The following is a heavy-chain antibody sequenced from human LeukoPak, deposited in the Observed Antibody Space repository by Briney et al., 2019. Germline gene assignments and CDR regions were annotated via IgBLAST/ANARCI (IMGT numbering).Heavy chain of an antibody. CDR2: IFYSGST. CDR3: ARSRYANTWYAFDI. Sequence: SETLSLTCSVSGGSVSNYYWNWIRQPPGKGLEWIGYIFYSGSTNSNPSLKSRVTILVDTSKNQLSLRLNSVTAADTAMYYCARSRYANTWYAFDIWGQGTMVTVSS. CDR1: GGSVSNYY. V-gene: IGHV4-59*02. J-gene: IGHJ3*02. D-gene: IGHD3-16*01.